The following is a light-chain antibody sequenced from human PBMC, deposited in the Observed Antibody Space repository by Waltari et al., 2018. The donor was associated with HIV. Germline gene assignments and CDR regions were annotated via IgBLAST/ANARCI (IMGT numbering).Light chain of an antibody. V-gene: IGLV2-14*03. CDR1: SSDVGGDNY. CDR3: NSYTSTTTRWL. Sequence: QSALTQPASVSGSPGQSLIISCTGTSSDVGGDNYVSWYQQHPGKATKLIIFDVGNRPSGVSNRFSGSKSGNTASLTISGLQTEDEADYYCNSYTSTTTRWLFGGGTRLTVL. J-gene: IGLJ3*02. CDR2: DVG.